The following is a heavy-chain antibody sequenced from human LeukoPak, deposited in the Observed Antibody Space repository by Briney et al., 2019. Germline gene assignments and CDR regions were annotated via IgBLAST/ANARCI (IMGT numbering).Heavy chain of an antibody. CDR3: AREVKLVTMVRGVINAFDI. CDR2: INPNSGGT. D-gene: IGHD3-10*01. J-gene: IGHJ3*02. Sequence: ASVKVSCKASGYTFTGYYMHWVRQAPGQRLEGMGWINPNSGGTNYAQKFQGRVTMTRDTSISTAYMELSRLRSDDTAVYYCAREVKLVTMVRGVINAFDIWGQGTMVTVSS. CDR1: GYTFTGYY. V-gene: IGHV1-2*02.